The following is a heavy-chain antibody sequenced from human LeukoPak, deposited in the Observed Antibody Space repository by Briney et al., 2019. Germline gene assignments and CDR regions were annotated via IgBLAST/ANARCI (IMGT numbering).Heavy chain of an antibody. J-gene: IGHJ4*02. CDR3: ARMTGYYLDS. CDR1: GGSISSGDYY. Sequence: PSETLSLTCTVSGGSISSGDYYWSWIRQHPGKGPEWMGYIYYRGTTYYNPSLRSRIIMSVDTSKNQFSLKVSSVTAVDTAVYYCARMTGYYLDSWGQGTVVTVSS. D-gene: IGHD3-9*01. V-gene: IGHV4-31*03. CDR2: IYYRGTT.